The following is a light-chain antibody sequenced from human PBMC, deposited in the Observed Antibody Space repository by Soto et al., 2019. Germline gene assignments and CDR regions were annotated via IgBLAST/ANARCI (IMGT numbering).Light chain of an antibody. CDR2: ASS. V-gene: IGKV3-20*01. CDR3: QLYGISPP. J-gene: IGKJ5*01. CDR1: QSSGSNF. Sequence: EIVLTQSPGTLSLSLGERATVSCKTSQSSGSNFLAWYQQKPGQAPRLLIYASSQRAIGIPDRFSGSASGADFPLTIDRLEPEDFAVYYCQLYGISPPFGQGTRLEIK.